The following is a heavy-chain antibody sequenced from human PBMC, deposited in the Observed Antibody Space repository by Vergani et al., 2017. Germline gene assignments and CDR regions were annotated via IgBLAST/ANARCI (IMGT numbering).Heavy chain of an antibody. D-gene: IGHD2-15*01. CDR1: GGSISAGYYF. J-gene: IGHJ3*01. V-gene: IGHV4-61*02. CDR2: ISASGNA. CDR3: ARRSGGYYSGGKVHPLRTAFDV. Sequence: QVQLQASGPGRVKPSQTLSLTCTMSGGSISAGYYFWIWIRQPAGKGLEWLGHISASGNASHSPSLKTRLSMSVDTSKNQFSLTVTSVTAADTAIYFCARRSGGYYSGGKVHPLRTAFDVWGHGTVVTVSS.